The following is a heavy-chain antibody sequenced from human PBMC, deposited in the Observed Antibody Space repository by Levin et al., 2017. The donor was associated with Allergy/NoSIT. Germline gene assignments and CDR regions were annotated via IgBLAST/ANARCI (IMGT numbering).Heavy chain of an antibody. CDR2: IYSGGST. J-gene: IGHJ4*02. V-gene: IGHV3-53*01. D-gene: IGHD3-9*01. Sequence: PGGSLRLSCVASGFTVSSNYMSWVRQAPGKGLEWVSVIYSGGSTYYADSVKGRFTISRDNSKNTLYLQMNSLRAEDTAVYYCAAEHYDIVTGYHAFDYWGQGTLVTVSS. CDR3: AAEHYDIVTGYHAFDY. CDR1: GFTVSSNY.